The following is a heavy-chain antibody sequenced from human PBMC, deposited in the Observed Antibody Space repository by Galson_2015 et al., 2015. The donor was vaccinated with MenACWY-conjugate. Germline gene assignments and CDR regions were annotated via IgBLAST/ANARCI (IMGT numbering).Heavy chain of an antibody. J-gene: IGHJ5*02. Sequence: SESLSLTCAVSGYSISSGYYWGWIRQPPGKGLEWIGSIYHSGRTYYNPSLKSRVTISVDTSKNQFSLKMSAVTAADTDVYYCARENRITFGGVIVGVYNWFDPWGQGTLVTVSS. D-gene: IGHD3-16*02. V-gene: IGHV4-38-2*02. CDR1: GYSISSGYY. CDR2: IYHSGRT. CDR3: ARENRITFGGVIVGVYNWFDP.